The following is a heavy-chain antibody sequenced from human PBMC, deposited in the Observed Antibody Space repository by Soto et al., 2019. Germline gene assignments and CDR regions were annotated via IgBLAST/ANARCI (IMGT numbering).Heavy chain of an antibody. Sequence: QVQLVQSGAEVKKPGSSVKVTCKASGAIFSSNAISWVRQAPGQGLEWMGWILPIFGRTNYAQKFQDRVTITADESTRTAYMELSSLKSEDTAVYYCATGGRGYSYAPRFYFEYWGQGTLVTVSS. CDR2: ILPIFGRT. J-gene: IGHJ4*02. D-gene: IGHD5-18*01. V-gene: IGHV1-69*01. CDR3: ATGGRGYSYAPRFYFEY. CDR1: GAIFSSNA.